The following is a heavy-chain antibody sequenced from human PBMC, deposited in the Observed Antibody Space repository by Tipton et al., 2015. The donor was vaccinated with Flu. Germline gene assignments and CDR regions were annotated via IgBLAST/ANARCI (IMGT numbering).Heavy chain of an antibody. CDR1: GGSVSSGSYY. V-gene: IGHV4-61*01. CDR2: IYYSGST. Sequence: TLSLTCTVSGGSVSSGSYYWSWIRQPPGKGLEWIGYIYYSGSTNYNPSLKSRVTISVDTSKNQFSLKLSSVTAADTAVYYCARDPEYELGSGPDAGAGGMDVWGQGTTVTVPS. D-gene: IGHD3-3*01. J-gene: IGHJ6*02. CDR3: ARDPEYELGSGPDAGAGGMDV.